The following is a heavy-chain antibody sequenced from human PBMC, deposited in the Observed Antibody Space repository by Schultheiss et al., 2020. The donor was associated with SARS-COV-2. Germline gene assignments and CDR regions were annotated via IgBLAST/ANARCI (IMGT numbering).Heavy chain of an antibody. CDR3: ARLPSSSYLRPYYYGMDV. CDR1: GFTFSSYD. D-gene: IGHD6-13*01. Sequence: GGSLRLSCAASGFTFSSYDMHWVRQATGKGLEWVSAIGTAGDTYYPGSVKGRFTISRENAKNSLYLQMNSLRAEDTAVYYCARLPSSSYLRPYYYGMDVWGQGTTVTVSS. J-gene: IGHJ6*02. V-gene: IGHV3-13*01. CDR2: IGTAGDT.